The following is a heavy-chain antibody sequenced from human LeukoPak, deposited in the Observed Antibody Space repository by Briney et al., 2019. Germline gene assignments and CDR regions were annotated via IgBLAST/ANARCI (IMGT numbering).Heavy chain of an antibody. CDR2: INPSGST. CDR3: ARGPRGSGSYYKY. CDR1: GGSFSGYY. V-gene: IGHV4-34*01. D-gene: IGHD3-10*01. J-gene: IGHJ4*02. Sequence: PETLSLTCAVYGGSFSGYYWNWIRQPPGKGLEWIGEINPSGSTNYNPSLKSRVAISVDTSKNQFSLKLSSVTAADTAVYYCARGPRGSGSYYKYWSQGSLVTVSS.